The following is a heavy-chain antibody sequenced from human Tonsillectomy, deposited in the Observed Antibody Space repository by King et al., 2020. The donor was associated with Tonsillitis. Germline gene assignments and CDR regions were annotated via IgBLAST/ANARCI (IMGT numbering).Heavy chain of an antibody. CDR2: IYWDDDK. CDR1: GFSLSTSGVG. J-gene: IGHJ4*02. V-gene: IGHV2-5*02. Sequence: TLKESGPTLVKPTQTLTLTCTFSGFSLSTSGVGVGCIRQPPGKTPEWRACIYWDDDKRYSSSLQSRLTITKDTSKNQVALTMTNMDPMDTATYYCSHSDPEIRHGYNFWGQGILVTVSS. CDR3: SHSDPEIRHGYNF. D-gene: IGHD5-24*01.